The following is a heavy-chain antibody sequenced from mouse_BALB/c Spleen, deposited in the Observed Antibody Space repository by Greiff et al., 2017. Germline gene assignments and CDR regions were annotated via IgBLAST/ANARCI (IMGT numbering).Heavy chain of an antibody. V-gene: IGHV5-17*02. J-gene: IGHJ4*01. CDR2: ISSGSSTI. CDR3: ARSGLDAMDY. D-gene: IGHD3-3*01. CDR1: GFTFSSFG. Sequence: EVQRVESGGGLVQPGGSRKLSCAASGFTFSSFGMHWVRQAPEKGLEWVAYISSGSSTIYYADTVKGRFTISRDNPKNTLFLQMTSLRSEDTAMYYCARSGLDAMDYWGQGTSVTVSS.